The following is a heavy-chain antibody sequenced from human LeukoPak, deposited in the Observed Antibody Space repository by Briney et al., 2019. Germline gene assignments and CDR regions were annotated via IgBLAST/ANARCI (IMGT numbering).Heavy chain of an antibody. D-gene: IGHD3-22*01. CDR1: GFTFSSYG. Sequence: GGSLRLSCAASGFTFSSYGMHWVRQAPGKGLEWVALIWYDGSNKYYADSVKGRFTISRDNSKNTLYLQMNCLRAEDTAVYYCARELGSSGYYPFDYWGQGTLVTVSS. CDR3: ARELGSSGYYPFDY. J-gene: IGHJ4*02. CDR2: IWYDGSNK. V-gene: IGHV3-33*01.